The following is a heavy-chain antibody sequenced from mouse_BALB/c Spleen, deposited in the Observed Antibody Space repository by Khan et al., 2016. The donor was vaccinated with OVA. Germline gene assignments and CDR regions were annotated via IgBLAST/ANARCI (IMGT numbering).Heavy chain of an antibody. D-gene: IGHD2-1*01. Sequence: QVQLQQSGAELVKPGASVKLSCKTSGYTFTNYWIQWIKQRPGQGLGWIGQIFPGTGTTYYNQNFKGKATLTVDTSSKTAYMHLSSLTSEDSAVYFCARGYFGNYEFVYWGQGTLVTVSP. V-gene: IGHV1S132*01. CDR2: IFPGTGTT. CDR3: ARGYFGNYEFVY. J-gene: IGHJ3*01. CDR1: GYTFTNYW.